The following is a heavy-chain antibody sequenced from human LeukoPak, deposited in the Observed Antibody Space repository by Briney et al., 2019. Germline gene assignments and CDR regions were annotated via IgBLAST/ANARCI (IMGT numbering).Heavy chain of an antibody. J-gene: IGHJ5*02. V-gene: IGHV3-23*01. CDR3: AKDSAPQQLAYNWFDP. D-gene: IGHD6-13*01. Sequence: PGGSLRLSCAASGFTFSSYAMSWVRQAPGKGLEWVSAISGSGGSTYYADSVKGRFTISRDNSKNTLYLQMNSLRAEDTAVYYCAKDSAPQQLAYNWFDPWGQGTLVTVSS. CDR2: ISGSGGST. CDR1: GFTFSSYA.